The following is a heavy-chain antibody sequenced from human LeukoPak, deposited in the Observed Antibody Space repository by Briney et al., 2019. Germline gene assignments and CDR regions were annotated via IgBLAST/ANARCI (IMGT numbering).Heavy chain of an antibody. CDR1: GDSVSSNSAA. Sequence: SQTLSLTCAISGDSVSSNSAAWNWIRQSPSRGLEWLGRTYYRSKWYNDYAVSVKSRITINPDTSKNQFSLQLISVTPEDTAVYYCARDGGASPSGLYYYGMDVWGQGTTVTVSS. D-gene: IGHD4/OR15-4a*01. CDR2: TYYRSKWYN. V-gene: IGHV6-1*01. J-gene: IGHJ6*02. CDR3: ARDGGASPSGLYYYGMDV.